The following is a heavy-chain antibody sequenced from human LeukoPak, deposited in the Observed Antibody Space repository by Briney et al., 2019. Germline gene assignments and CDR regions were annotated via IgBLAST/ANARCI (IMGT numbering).Heavy chain of an antibody. D-gene: IGHD2-2*02. Sequence: PGGSLRLSCAASGFTFSSYAMSWVRQAPGKGLEWVSAISGSGGSTYYADSVKGRFTISRDNSKNTLYLQMNSLRAEVTAVYYCAKDLCSSTSCYSGFDYWGQGTLVTVSS. J-gene: IGHJ4*02. CDR3: AKDLCSSTSCYSGFDY. CDR1: GFTFSSYA. CDR2: ISGSGGST. V-gene: IGHV3-23*01.